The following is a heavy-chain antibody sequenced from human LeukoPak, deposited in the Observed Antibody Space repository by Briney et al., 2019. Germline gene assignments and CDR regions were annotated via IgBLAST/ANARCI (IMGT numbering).Heavy chain of an antibody. CDR1: GFTFSSYA. CDR3: AREDDFWSGARLYDY. Sequence: GGSLRLSCAASGFTFSSYAMHWVRQAPGKGLEWVAVISYDGSNKYYADSVKGRFTTSRDNSKNTLYLQMNSLRAEDTAVYYCAREDDFWSGARLYDYWGQGTLVTVSS. J-gene: IGHJ4*02. D-gene: IGHD3-3*01. CDR2: ISYDGSNK. V-gene: IGHV3-30-3*01.